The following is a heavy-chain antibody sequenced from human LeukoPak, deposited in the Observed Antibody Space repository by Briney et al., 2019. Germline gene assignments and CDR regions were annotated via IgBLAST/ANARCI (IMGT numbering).Heavy chain of an antibody. CDR1: GFTFNNYA. V-gene: IGHV3-23*01. J-gene: IGHJ4*02. D-gene: IGHD3-22*01. CDR2: ISSSGGNT. Sequence: GESLKISCAASGFTFNNYAMIWVRQAPGKGLEWLSSISSSGGNTNYADSVKGRFTISRDNSKNTLYLEMNRLRVEDTATYYCAAYYDSRGYPPPPINYGGQGPLLTVSS. CDR3: AAYYDSRGYPPPPINY.